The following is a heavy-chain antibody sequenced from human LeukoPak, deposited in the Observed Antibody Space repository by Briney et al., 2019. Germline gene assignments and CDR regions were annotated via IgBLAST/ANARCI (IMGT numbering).Heavy chain of an antibody. CDR3: ATDRMWYSSSWYYFDY. Sequence: ASVKDSCKVSGYTPTELSIHSVRQAPGKGREWMGGFDPEDGETIYAQKFQGRVTMTEDTSTDTAYMELSSLRSEDTAVYYCATDRMWYSSSWYYFDYWGQGTLVTVSS. J-gene: IGHJ4*02. CDR2: FDPEDGET. V-gene: IGHV1-24*01. CDR1: GYTPTELS. D-gene: IGHD6-13*01.